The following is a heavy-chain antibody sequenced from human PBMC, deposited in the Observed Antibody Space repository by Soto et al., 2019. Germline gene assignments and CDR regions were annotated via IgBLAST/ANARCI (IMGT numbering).Heavy chain of an antibody. V-gene: IGHV3-74*01. D-gene: IGHD4-17*01. J-gene: IGHJ5*02. Sequence: GGSLRLSCAASGFTFSSYWMHWVRQAPGKGLVWVSRINSDGSSTSYADSVKGRFTISRDNTKNTLYLQMNSLRAEDTAVYYCGWFGDYAFWFDPWGQGTLVTVSS. CDR2: INSDGSST. CDR1: GFTFSSYW. CDR3: GWFGDYAFWFDP.